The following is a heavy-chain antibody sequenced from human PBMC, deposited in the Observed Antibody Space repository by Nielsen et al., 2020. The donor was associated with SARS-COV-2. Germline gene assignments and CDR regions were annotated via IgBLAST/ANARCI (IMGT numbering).Heavy chain of an antibody. D-gene: IGHD6-19*01. V-gene: IGHV4-34*01. CDR2: VNHSGLT. CDR1: GDSFSDSF. Sequence: SETLSLTCAVYGDSFSDSFWSWIHQAPGRGLEWIGDVNHSGLTNSNPSLGGRVTISKDTSKNQFSLTLNSVTAADTGVYYCTRARIAVAGRSYWYFDLWGRGTLVTVSS. J-gene: IGHJ2*01. CDR3: TRARIAVAGRSYWYFDL.